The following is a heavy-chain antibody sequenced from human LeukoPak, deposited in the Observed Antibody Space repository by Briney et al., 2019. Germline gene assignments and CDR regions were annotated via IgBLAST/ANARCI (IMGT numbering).Heavy chain of an antibody. CDR3: ARVPASAMVGWFDP. J-gene: IGHJ5*02. D-gene: IGHD5-18*01. Sequence: ASVKVSCKASGYTFTSYGISWVRQAPGQGLEWMGWISAYNGNTNYAQKLQGRVTMTTDTSTSTAYMELRSLRPDDTAVYYCARVPASAMVGWFDPWGQGTLVTVSS. CDR2: ISAYNGNT. V-gene: IGHV1-18*01. CDR1: GYTFTSYG.